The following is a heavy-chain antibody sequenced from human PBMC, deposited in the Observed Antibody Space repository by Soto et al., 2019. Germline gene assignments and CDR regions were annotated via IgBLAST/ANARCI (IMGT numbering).Heavy chain of an antibody. V-gene: IGHV3-11*01. J-gene: IGHJ4*02. CDR1: GFTFSDYY. CDR2: ISSSGSTI. D-gene: IGHD3-22*01. CDR3: AIRASYYDSSGYFDY. Sequence: PGGSLRLSCEASGFTFSDYYMSWIRQAPGEGLEWVSYISSSGSTIYYADSVKGRFTISRDNAKDSLYLQMNSLRAEDTAVYYCAIRASYYDSSGYFDYWGQGTLVTVLL.